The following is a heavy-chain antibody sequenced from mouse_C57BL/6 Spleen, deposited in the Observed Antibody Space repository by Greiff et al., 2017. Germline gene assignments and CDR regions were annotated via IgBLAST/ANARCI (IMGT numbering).Heavy chain of an antibody. CDR2: ISYDGSN. Sequence: EVKLVESGPGLVKPSQSLSLTCSVTGYSITSGYYWNWIRQFPGNKLEWMGYISYDGSNNYNPSLKNRISITRDTSKNQFFLKLNSVTTEDTATYYCARQGGYYVQFAYWGQGTLVTVSA. J-gene: IGHJ3*01. CDR1: GYSITSGYY. V-gene: IGHV3-6*01. CDR3: ARQGGYYVQFAY. D-gene: IGHD2-3*01.